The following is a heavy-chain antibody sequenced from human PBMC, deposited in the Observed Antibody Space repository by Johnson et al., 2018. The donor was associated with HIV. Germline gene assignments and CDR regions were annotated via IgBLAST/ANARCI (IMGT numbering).Heavy chain of an antibody. V-gene: IGHV3-30*02. Sequence: QVQLVESGGGVVQPGGSLRLSCAASGFTFSSYGMHWVRQAPGKGLEWVAFIRYDGTNKYYADSMKGRFTISRDNSKNTLYLQMNSLRAEDTAVYYCARKGDAFDIWGQGTMVTVSS. CDR1: GFTFSSYG. CDR3: ARKGDAFDI. CDR2: IRYDGTNK. J-gene: IGHJ3*02.